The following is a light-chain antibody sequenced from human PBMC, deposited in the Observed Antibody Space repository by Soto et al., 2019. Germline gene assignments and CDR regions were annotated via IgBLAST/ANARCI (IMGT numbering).Light chain of an antibody. CDR1: SSDVGAYNY. CDR2: DVN. CDR3: SSYGGSNNYVL. Sequence: QSVLTQPPSASGSPGQSVTISCTGTSSDVGAYNYVSWYQQHPGKGPKLMIYDVNKRTSGVPDRFSGSKSGNTASLTVSGLQAEDEADYYCSSYGGSNNYVLFGGGTKVTVL. J-gene: IGLJ2*01. V-gene: IGLV2-8*01.